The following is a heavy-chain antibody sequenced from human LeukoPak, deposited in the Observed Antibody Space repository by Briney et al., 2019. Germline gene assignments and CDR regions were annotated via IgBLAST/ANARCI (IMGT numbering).Heavy chain of an antibody. V-gene: IGHV1-69*06. CDR1: GGTFSSYA. CDR2: IIPIFGTA. CDR3: ARGDSGYDFSHMDV. D-gene: IGHD5-12*01. Sequence: SVKVSCKASGGTFSSYAISWVRQAPGQGLEWMGGIIPIFGTANYAQKFQGRVTITADKSTSTAYMELSSLRSEDTAVYYCARGDSGYDFSHMDVWGKGTTVTVSS. J-gene: IGHJ6*03.